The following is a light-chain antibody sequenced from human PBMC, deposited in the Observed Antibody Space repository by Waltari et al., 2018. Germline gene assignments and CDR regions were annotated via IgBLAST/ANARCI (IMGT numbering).Light chain of an antibody. Sequence: IVMTQSPLSLPVTPGEPASISCRSSQSLLHSNGYTYLEWYVQKPGQSPQLLIYSVSNRASGVPDRFSSSGSGTDFTLKISRVEAEAVGVYYCMQALLAPRTFGQETKVEIK. CDR3: MQALLAPRT. CDR2: SVS. V-gene: IGKV2-28*01. CDR1: QSLLHSNGYTY. J-gene: IGKJ1*01.